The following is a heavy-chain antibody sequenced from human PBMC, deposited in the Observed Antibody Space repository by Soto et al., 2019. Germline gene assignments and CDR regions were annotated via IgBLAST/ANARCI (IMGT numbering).Heavy chain of an antibody. CDR1: GFTFSSYW. J-gene: IGHJ4*02. D-gene: IGHD6-13*01. CDR3: ASDIAAAGPDY. Sequence: EVQLVESGGGLVQPGGSLRLSCAASGFTFSSYWMSWVRQAPGKGLEWVANIKQDGSEKYYVDSVKGRFTISRDNAKNPLYLQMNSLRAEDTAVYYCASDIAAAGPDYWGQGTLVTVSS. CDR2: IKQDGSEK. V-gene: IGHV3-7*04.